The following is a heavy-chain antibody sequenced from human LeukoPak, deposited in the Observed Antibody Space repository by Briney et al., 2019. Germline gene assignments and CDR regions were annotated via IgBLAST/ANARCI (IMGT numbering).Heavy chain of an antibody. V-gene: IGHV3-23*01. D-gene: IGHD1-7*01. CDR3: AKRRGLELLYYYYMDV. CDR1: GFTFNSYA. CDR2: ISGSGGST. J-gene: IGHJ6*03. Sequence: GGSLRLSCAASGFTFNSYAMSWVRQAPGKGLEWVSAISGSGGSTYYADSVKGRFTISRDNSKNTLYLQMNSLRDEDTAVYYCAKRRGLELLYYYYMDVWGRGTTVTVSS.